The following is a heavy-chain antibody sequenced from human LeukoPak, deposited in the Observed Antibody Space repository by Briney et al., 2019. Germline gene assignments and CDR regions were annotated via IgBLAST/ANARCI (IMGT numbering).Heavy chain of an antibody. V-gene: IGHV4-39*01. CDR3: ARGGGIVVVPAAYDY. J-gene: IGHJ4*02. CDR1: GGSISSSSYY. Sequence: TSETLSLTCTVSGGSISSSSYYWGWIRQPPGKGLEWIGSVYYSGSTYYNPSLKSRVTISVDTSKNQFSLKLSSVTAADTAVYYCARGGGIVVVPAAYDYWGQGTLVTVSS. CDR2: VYYSGST. D-gene: IGHD2-2*01.